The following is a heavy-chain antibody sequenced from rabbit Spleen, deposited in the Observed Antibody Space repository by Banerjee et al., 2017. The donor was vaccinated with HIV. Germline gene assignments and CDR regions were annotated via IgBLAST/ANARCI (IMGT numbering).Heavy chain of an antibody. Sequence: EQLEESGGGLVKPEGSLTLTCKASGVSFSDKDVMCWVRQAPGKGLEWIACVNTITGKSVYASWAKGRFTISTSTSLNTVTLQLNSLTAADTATYFCARDTSSSFSSYGMDLWGQGTLVTVS. CDR1: GVSFSDKDV. V-gene: IGHV1S47*01. CDR2: VNTITGKS. J-gene: IGHJ6*01. D-gene: IGHD1-1*01. CDR3: ARDTSSSFSSYGMDL.